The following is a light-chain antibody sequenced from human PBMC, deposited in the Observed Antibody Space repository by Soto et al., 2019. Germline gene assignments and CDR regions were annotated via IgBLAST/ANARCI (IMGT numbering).Light chain of an antibody. J-gene: IGKJ2*01. CDR2: AAS. CDR3: QQTYIVPRYT. Sequence: DIQMTQSPSSLSASVGDSVTITCRASQTISNYLNWYQQKPGKAPKLLIYAASSLPSGVPSRFSGSGSGTDFTLAISSLQPEDFATYYCQQTYIVPRYTFGQGTKLEI. CDR1: QTISNY. V-gene: IGKV1-39*01.